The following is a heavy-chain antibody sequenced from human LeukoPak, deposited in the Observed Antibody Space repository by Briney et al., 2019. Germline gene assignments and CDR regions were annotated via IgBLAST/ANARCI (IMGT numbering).Heavy chain of an antibody. Sequence: SETLSLTCTVSGGSISSYYWSWIRQPPGKGLEWIGYIYYSGSTNYNPSLESRVTISLDTSKNQFSLKLSSVTAADTAVYYCAKDRGSNWYDWYFDLWGRGTLVTVSS. D-gene: IGHD6-13*01. V-gene: IGHV4-59*01. CDR2: IYYSGST. J-gene: IGHJ2*01. CDR1: GGSISSYY. CDR3: AKDRGSNWYDWYFDL.